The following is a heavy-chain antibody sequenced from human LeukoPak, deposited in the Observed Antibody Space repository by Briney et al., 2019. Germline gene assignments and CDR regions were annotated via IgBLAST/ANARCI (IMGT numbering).Heavy chain of an antibody. CDR2: ISYHGSNK. CDR3: AKGRDSWSAKIDY. V-gene: IGHV3-30*18. D-gene: IGHD3-3*01. J-gene: IGHJ4*02. CDR1: GFTFSSYG. Sequence: PGGSLRHSCAGSGFTFSSYGIYWVRQAPGKGLEWVAVISYHGSNKYYADSVKGRFTISRDNSKNTLYLQMNSLRGEDTAVYYCAKGRDSWSAKIDYWGQGTLVTVSS.